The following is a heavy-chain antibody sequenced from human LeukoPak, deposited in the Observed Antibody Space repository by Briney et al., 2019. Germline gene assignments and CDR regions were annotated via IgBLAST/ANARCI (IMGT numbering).Heavy chain of an antibody. Sequence: ASVKVSCKASGYTFTSYGISWVRQAPGRGLEWMGWISAYNGNTNYAQKLQGRVTMTTDTSTSTAYMELRSLRSDDTAVYYCASSLYDSSGYYFDYWGQGTLVTVSS. CDR3: ASSLYDSSGYYFDY. V-gene: IGHV1-18*01. J-gene: IGHJ4*02. CDR2: ISAYNGNT. CDR1: GYTFTSYG. D-gene: IGHD3-22*01.